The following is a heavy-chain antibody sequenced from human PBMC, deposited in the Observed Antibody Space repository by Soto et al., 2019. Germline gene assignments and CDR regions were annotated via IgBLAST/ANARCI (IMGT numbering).Heavy chain of an antibody. CDR1: GFTFSSYW. D-gene: IGHD3-3*01. CDR2: ISSSSSYI. V-gene: IGHV3-21*01. Sequence: EVQLVESGGGLVQPGGSLRLSCAASGFTFSSYWMSWVRQAPGKGLEWVSSISSSSSYIYYADSVKGRFTISRDNAKNSLYLQMNSLRAEDTAVYYCARDRFTYYDFWSGYYTYNWFDPWGQGTLVTVSS. CDR3: ARDRFTYYDFWSGYYTYNWFDP. J-gene: IGHJ5*02.